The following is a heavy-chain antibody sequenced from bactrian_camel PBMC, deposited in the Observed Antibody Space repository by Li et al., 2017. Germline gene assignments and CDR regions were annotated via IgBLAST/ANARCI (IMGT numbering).Heavy chain of an antibody. Sequence: HVQLVESGGGSVQAGGSLRLSCKVSGHSRGSNCVGWYRLPPGRAPAEREGIAAIRRSGGETWYAGSVKGRFSITRDTAKNTLFLQLSSLKPEDAALYYCAKGAGKYSDNWYDYWGQGTQVTVS. CDR3: AKGAGKYSDNWYDY. CDR1: GHSRGSNC. D-gene: IGHD2*01. V-gene: IGHV3S55*01. CDR2: IRRSGGET. J-gene: IGHJ4*01.